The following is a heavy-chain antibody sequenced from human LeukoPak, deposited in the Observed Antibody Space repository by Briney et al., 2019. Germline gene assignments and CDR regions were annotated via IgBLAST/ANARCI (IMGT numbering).Heavy chain of an antibody. J-gene: IGHJ4*02. V-gene: IGHV3-53*01. CDR2: IYSGGNT. D-gene: IGHD6-13*01. Sequence: PGGSLRLSCVASGFTFSTYSMNWVRQAPGKGLEWVSVIYSGGNTYYADSVKGRFTISRDDSKNTLYLQMNSLRAEDTAVYYCARRGLSSSWPFDYWGQGTLVTVSS. CDR1: GFTFSTYS. CDR3: ARRGLSSSWPFDY.